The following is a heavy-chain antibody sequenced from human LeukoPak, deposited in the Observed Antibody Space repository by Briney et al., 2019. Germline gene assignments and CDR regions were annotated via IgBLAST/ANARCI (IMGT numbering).Heavy chain of an antibody. D-gene: IGHD6-6*01. CDR2: ISAYNGNT. Sequence: ASVKVSCKASGYTFTSYGISWVRRAPGQGLEWMGWISAYNGNTNYAQKLQGRVTMTTDTSTSTAYMELRSLRSDDTAVYYCARDHGEQLVIYYYYYMDVWGKGTTVTVSS. CDR3: ARDHGEQLVIYYYYYMDV. CDR1: GYTFTSYG. V-gene: IGHV1-18*01. J-gene: IGHJ6*03.